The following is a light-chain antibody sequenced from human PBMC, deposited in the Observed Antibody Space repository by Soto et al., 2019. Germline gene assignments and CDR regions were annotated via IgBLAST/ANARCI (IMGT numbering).Light chain of an antibody. Sequence: DIQXTKVSTSLSASVGDRATITCRASQGINKWLAWYQQKPGQDXEXXXYAASYLQSGVPSRFSGSGSGTDFTLTISILQPEDFATYFCKQDSYSPLTFGRGTKVDI. CDR2: AAS. CDR3: KQDSYSPLT. J-gene: IGKJ4*01. CDR1: QGINKW. V-gene: IGKV1-12*01.